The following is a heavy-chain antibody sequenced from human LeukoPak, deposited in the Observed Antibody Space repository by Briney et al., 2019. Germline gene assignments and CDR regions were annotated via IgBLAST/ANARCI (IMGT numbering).Heavy chain of an antibody. D-gene: IGHD6-19*01. CDR3: ARGGFSSGWVAAFDI. V-gene: IGHV1-46*01. Sequence: ASVKVSCKASGYTFTGYYIHWVRQAPGQGLEWMGLINPSGGSTNYAQKFQGRVTMTRDTSTSTVYMELSSLRSEDTAVYYCARGGFSSGWVAAFDIWGQGTMVTVSS. CDR2: INPSGGST. CDR1: GYTFTGYY. J-gene: IGHJ3*02.